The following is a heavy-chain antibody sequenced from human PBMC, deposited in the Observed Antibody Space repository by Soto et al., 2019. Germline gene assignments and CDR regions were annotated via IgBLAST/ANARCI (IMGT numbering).Heavy chain of an antibody. CDR3: ASGSHSSYYFDY. J-gene: IGHJ4*02. D-gene: IGHD6-6*01. Sequence: ASVKVSCKASGYTFTSYAMHWVRQAPGQRLEWMGWINAGNGNTKYSQKFQGRVTITRDTSASTAYMELSSLRSEDTAVYYCASGSHSSYYFDYWGQGTLVTVSS. CDR1: GYTFTSYA. CDR2: INAGNGNT. V-gene: IGHV1-3*01.